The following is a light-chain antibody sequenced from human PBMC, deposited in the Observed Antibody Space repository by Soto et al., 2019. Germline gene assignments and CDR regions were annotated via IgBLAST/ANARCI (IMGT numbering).Light chain of an antibody. J-gene: IGKJ2*01. Sequence: DIQMTQSPSTLSASVGDRVTITCRASQSIGTWLAWYQQKSGKAPKLLIYKASSLESGLPSRFSGSGSGTEFTLTISSLQPDDFATYYCQQYNTYPYTFGQGTKLEIK. CDR2: KAS. V-gene: IGKV1-5*03. CDR3: QQYNTYPYT. CDR1: QSIGTW.